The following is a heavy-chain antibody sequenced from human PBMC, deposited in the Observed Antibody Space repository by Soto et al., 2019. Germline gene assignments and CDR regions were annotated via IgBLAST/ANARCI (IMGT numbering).Heavy chain of an antibody. CDR3: ARGPPRNDFWRGYVGNGYYYYGMDV. D-gene: IGHD3-3*01. CDR1: GGSFSGYY. Sequence: QVQLQQWGAGLLKPSETLSLTCAVYGGSFSGYYWSWIGQPPGKGLEWIGEINHSGSTNYNPSLRSPVDIYVDTSKNQFALKLSSVTAADMAVYYCARGPPRNDFWRGYVGNGYYYYGMDVWGQGTTVTVSS. V-gene: IGHV4-34*01. CDR2: INHSGST. J-gene: IGHJ6*02.